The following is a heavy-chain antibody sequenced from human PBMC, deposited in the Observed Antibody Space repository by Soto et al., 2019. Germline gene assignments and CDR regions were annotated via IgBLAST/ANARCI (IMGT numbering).Heavy chain of an antibody. Sequence: EVQLVESGGGLVQPGGSLRLSCAASGFTFSSYSMNWVRQAPGKGLEWVSYISSSSSTIYYADSVKGRFTISRDNVKNSLYLHMNSLRAEDTAVYDCARARYSNYGSLVDWGQGTLVTVSS. CDR3: ARARYSNYGSLVD. V-gene: IGHV3-48*01. D-gene: IGHD4-4*01. CDR2: ISSSSSTI. CDR1: GFTFSSYS. J-gene: IGHJ4*02.